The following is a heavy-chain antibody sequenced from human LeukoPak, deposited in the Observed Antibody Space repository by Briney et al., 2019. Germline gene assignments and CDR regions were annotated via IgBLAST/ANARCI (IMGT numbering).Heavy chain of an antibody. J-gene: IGHJ4*02. CDR1: GGSISSYY. Sequence: PSETLSLTCTVSGGSISSYYWSWIRQPPGKGLEWIGYIYYSGSTNYNPSLKSRVTISVDTSKNQFSLKLSSVTAADTAVYYCARGFTLAVAGTRVGYYFDYWGQGTLVTVSS. D-gene: IGHD6-19*01. V-gene: IGHV4-59*01. CDR3: ARGFTLAVAGTRVGYYFDY. CDR2: IYYSGST.